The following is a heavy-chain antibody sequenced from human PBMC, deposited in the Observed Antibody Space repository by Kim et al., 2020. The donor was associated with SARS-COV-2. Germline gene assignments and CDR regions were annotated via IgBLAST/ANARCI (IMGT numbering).Heavy chain of an antibody. V-gene: IGHV3-53*01. J-gene: IGHJ6*02. CDR3: AREGITMVRGPPRPAGNYGMDV. Sequence: GGSLRLSCAASGFTVSSNYMSWVRQAPGKGLEWVSVIYSGGSTYYADSVKGRFTISRDNSKNTLYLQMNSLRAEDTAVYYCAREGITMVRGPPRPAGNYGMDVWGQGTTVTVSS. CDR2: IYSGGST. D-gene: IGHD3-10*01. CDR1: GFTVSSNY.